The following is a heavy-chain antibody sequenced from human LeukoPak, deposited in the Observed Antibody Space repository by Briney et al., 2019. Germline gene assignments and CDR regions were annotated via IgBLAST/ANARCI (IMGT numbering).Heavy chain of an antibody. J-gene: IGHJ3*02. CDR1: GFTLSSNY. V-gene: IGHV3-11*03. Sequence: GGSLRLSCAASGFTLSSNYMSWVRQAPGKGLEWGSYISSSSSYTNYADSVKGRFTISRDNAKNSLYLQMNSLRAEDTAVYYCAKARLRNDAFDIWGQGTRVTVSS. CDR2: ISSSSSYT. CDR3: AKARLRNDAFDI. D-gene: IGHD4-17*01.